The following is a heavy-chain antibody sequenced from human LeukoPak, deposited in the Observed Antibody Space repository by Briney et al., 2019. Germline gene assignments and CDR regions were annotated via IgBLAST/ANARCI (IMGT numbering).Heavy chain of an antibody. CDR3: ARGADYDTFHYFDY. Sequence: SETLSLTCTVSGGSISSYYWSWIRQPPGKGLEWIGYIYYSGSTNYNPSLKSRVTISVDTSKNQFSLKLSSVTAADTAVYYCARGADYDTFHYFDYWGQGTLVTVSS. J-gene: IGHJ4*02. V-gene: IGHV4-59*08. D-gene: IGHD3-22*01. CDR2: IYYSGST. CDR1: GGSISSYY.